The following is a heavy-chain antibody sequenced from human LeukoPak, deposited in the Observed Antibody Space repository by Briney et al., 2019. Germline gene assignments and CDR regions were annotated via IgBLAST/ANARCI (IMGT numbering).Heavy chain of an antibody. Sequence: PGGSLRLSCAASGFTFSSYSRNWVRQAQGKGLEWVSSISSSSSYIYYADSVKGRFTISRDNAKNSLYLQMNSLRAEDTPVYYCARDLRGGAFQHWGQGTLVTVSS. CDR2: ISSSSSYI. J-gene: IGHJ1*01. CDR1: GFTFSSYS. CDR3: ARDLRGGAFQH. V-gene: IGHV3-21*01. D-gene: IGHD3-16*01.